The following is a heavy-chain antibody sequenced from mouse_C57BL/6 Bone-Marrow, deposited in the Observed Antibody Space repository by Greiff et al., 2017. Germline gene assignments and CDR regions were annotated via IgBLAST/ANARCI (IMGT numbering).Heavy chain of an antibody. J-gene: IGHJ2*01. Sequence: QVQLQQPGAELVMPGASVKLSCKASGYTFTSYWMHWVKQRPGQGLEWIGELDPSDSYTNYNQKFKGKSTLTVDESSSTAYMQLSSLTSEDSAVYYCARTTTVVAGDYWGQGTTLTGSS. CDR3: ARTTTVVAGDY. CDR1: GYTFTSYW. D-gene: IGHD1-1*01. CDR2: LDPSDSYT. V-gene: IGHV1-69*01.